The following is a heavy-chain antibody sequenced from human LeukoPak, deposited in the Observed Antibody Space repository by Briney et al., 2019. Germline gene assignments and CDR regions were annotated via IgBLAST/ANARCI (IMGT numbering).Heavy chain of an antibody. J-gene: IGHJ4*02. Sequence: GESLKISCKASGYSFADYWIGWVRQMPGRGLEWMGIIYPDYSDVRYSPSFQGQVTMSADKSIFTAYLQWSSLKASDTAMYYCARLYSNYVLFWGQGTLVTVSS. CDR3: ARLYSNYVLF. CDR2: IYPDYSDV. D-gene: IGHD4-11*01. CDR1: GYSFADYW. V-gene: IGHV5-51*01.